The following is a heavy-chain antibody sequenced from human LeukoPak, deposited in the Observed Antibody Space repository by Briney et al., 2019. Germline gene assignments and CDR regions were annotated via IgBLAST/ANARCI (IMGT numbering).Heavy chain of an antibody. CDR2: IYYSGST. CDR1: GGSVSSGSYY. J-gene: IGHJ3*02. D-gene: IGHD5/OR15-5a*01. CDR3: ARGSGGVYGEAFDI. V-gene: IGHV4-61*01. Sequence: PSETLSLTCIVSGGSVSSGSYYWSWIRQPPGKGLEWIGYIYYSGSTNYNPSLKSRVTISVDTSKNQFSLKLSSVTAADTAVYYCARGSGGVYGEAFDIWGQGTMVTVSS.